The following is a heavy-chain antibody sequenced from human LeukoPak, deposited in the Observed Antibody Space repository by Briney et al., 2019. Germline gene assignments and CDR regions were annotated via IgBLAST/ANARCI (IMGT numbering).Heavy chain of an antibody. Sequence: GGTLRLSCAASGFTFSSYSMNWVRQAPGKGLKGVSYISSSSYIYYADSVKGRFTISRDNAKNSLYLQMISLRAEDTAVYYCARDTPPTRDYDYWGQETLVTVSS. CDR1: GFTFSSYS. V-gene: IGHV3-21*01. CDR3: ARDTPPTRDYDY. J-gene: IGHJ4*02. CDR2: ISSSSYI.